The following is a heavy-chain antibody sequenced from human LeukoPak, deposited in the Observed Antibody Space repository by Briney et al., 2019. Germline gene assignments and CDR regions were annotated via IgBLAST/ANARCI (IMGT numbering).Heavy chain of an antibody. J-gene: IGHJ4*01. D-gene: IGHD2-15*01. CDR1: GYTFTCYD. CDR3: ARWSGSTEGFDY. CDR2: MNPNSGNT. Sequence: GASVKVSCKASGYTFTCYDINWVRRATGQGLEWMGWMNPNSGNTGYAQKFQGRVTMTRNTSISTAYMELSSLRSEDTAVYYCARWSGSTEGFDYWDHGTLVTVSS. V-gene: IGHV1-8*01.